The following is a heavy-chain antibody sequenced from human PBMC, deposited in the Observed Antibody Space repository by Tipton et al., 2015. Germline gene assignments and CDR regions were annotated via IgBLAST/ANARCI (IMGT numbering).Heavy chain of an antibody. D-gene: IGHD4-23*01. V-gene: IGHV4-59*01. CDR3: ARARGRHGGLFDS. CDR2: IYYSGST. Sequence: LRLSCTVSGASISSYYWTWIRQPPGKGLEWIGLIYYSGSTNYNPSLKSRVTISVDTSKTQFSLKMSSVTASDTAVYYCARARGRHGGLFDSWGQGILVTVSS. J-gene: IGHJ4*02. CDR1: GASISSYY.